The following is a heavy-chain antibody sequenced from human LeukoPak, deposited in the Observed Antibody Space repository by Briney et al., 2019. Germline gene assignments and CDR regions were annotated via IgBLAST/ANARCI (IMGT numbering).Heavy chain of an antibody. CDR2: ISGSGDST. D-gene: IGHD3-22*01. CDR3: VKVDT. CDR1: GFTFSSYG. J-gene: IGHJ4*02. Sequence: PGGTLRLSCAASGFTFSSYGMSWVRQAPGKGLEWVSAISGSGDSTYYADSVKGRFTISRDNSRNTLYLQMDSLSAEDTAVYYCVKVDTWGQGTLVTVSS. V-gene: IGHV3-23*01.